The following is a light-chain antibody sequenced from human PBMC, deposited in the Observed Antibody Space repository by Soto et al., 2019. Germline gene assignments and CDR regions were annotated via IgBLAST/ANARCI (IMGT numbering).Light chain of an antibody. J-gene: IGKJ1*01. CDR1: QTINNN. Sequence: VMTQAPATLSVSPGERATLSCRAIQTINNNIAWYQLKDGQVPRILIYAASTRATDIPARLSGSGSGTEFTLTISSLQSEDFAEYHSKQYNNXPQACGQGTKV. CDR2: AAS. V-gene: IGKV3-15*01. CDR3: KQYNNXPQA.